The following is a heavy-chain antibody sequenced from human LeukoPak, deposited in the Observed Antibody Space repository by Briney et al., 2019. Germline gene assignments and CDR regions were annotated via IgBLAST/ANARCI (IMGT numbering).Heavy chain of an antibody. CDR1: GFTFSSYE. CDR3: ARDPPGGVLDY. D-gene: IGHD3-16*01. Sequence: XSCAASGFTFSSYEMNWVRQAPGKGLEWVSYISSSGSTIYYADSVKGRFTISRDNAKNSLYLQMNSLRAEDTAVYYCARDPPGGVLDYWGQGTLVTVSS. V-gene: IGHV3-48*03. CDR2: ISSSGSTI. J-gene: IGHJ4*02.